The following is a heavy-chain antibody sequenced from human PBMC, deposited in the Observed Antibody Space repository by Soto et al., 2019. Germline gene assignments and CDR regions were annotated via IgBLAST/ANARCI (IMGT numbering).Heavy chain of an antibody. CDR3: ARGGGSTKVDY. CDR1: GGSITSSGYY. V-gene: IGHV4-31*03. Sequence: QVQLQESGTGLVKPSQTLSLTCTVSGGSITSSGYYWSWIRQHPGEGLEWIGVTSNSGSTSYNPSHKRRVTISVDTSSNQFSLNLKSVTAADTAVYYCARGGGSTKVDYWGQGTLVTVSP. J-gene: IGHJ4*02. D-gene: IGHD2-2*01. CDR2: TSNSGST.